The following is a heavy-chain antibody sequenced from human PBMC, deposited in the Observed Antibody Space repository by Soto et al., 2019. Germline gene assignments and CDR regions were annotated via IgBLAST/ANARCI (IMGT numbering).Heavy chain of an antibody. V-gene: IGHV4-31*03. CDR2: IYYSGST. CDR3: ARVVDFWSGSYYMDV. J-gene: IGHJ6*03. D-gene: IGHD3-3*01. Sequence: SETLSLTCTVSGGSISSGGYYWSWIRQHPGKGLEWIGYIYYSGSTYYNPSLKSRVTISVDTSKNQFSLKLSSVTAADTAVYYCARVVDFWSGSYYMDVWGKGTTVTVSS. CDR1: GGSISSGGYY.